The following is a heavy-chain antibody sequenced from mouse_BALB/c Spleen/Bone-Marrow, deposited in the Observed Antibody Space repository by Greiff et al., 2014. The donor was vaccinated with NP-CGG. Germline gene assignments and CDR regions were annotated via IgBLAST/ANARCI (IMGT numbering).Heavy chain of an antibody. Sequence: EVQVVESGGDLVKPGGSLKLSCVASGFTFSSYGMSWVRQTPDKGLEWVATISSGGSYTYYPDSVKGRFTISRDNAKNTLYLQMSSLKSEDTAMYYCGRNYYGSSYYFDYWGQGTTLTVSS. V-gene: IGHV5-6*01. CDR2: ISSGGSYT. J-gene: IGHJ2*01. D-gene: IGHD1-1*01. CDR3: GRNYYGSSYYFDY. CDR1: GFTFSSYG.